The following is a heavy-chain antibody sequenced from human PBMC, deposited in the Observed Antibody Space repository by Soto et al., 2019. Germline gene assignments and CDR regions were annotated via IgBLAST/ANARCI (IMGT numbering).Heavy chain of an antibody. J-gene: IGHJ3*02. CDR1: GFSFSNYG. Sequence: GGSLRLSCAVSGFSFSNYGMHWIRQAPGKGLEWLAAIWYDGRNKYYADSVKGRFTISRDNSKSTLYLQMNSLRAEDTAVYYCARVPRDLNAFDMWGQGTTVTVSS. V-gene: IGHV3-33*01. D-gene: IGHD2-21*02. CDR2: IWYDGRNK. CDR3: ARVPRDLNAFDM.